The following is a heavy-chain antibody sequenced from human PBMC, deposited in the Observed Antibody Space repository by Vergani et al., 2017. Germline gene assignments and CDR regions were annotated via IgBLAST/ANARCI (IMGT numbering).Heavy chain of an antibody. CDR1: GGSISSYY. V-gene: IGHV4-59*01. J-gene: IGHJ6*03. Sequence: QVQLQESGPGLVKPSETLSLTCTVSGGSISSYYWSWIRQPPGKGLEWIGYIYYSRSTNYNPSLKSRVTISVDTSKNQFSLKLSSVTAADTAVYYCARVGGIVVVPAAYYMDVWGKGTTVTVSS. CDR2: IYYSRST. D-gene: IGHD2-2*01. CDR3: ARVGGIVVVPAAYYMDV.